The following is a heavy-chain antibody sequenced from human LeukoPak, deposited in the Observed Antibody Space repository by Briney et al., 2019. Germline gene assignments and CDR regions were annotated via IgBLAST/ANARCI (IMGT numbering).Heavy chain of an antibody. J-gene: IGHJ3*02. D-gene: IGHD6-13*01. Sequence: SETLSLTCTVSGGSLNSNSYYWGWIRQPPGKGLEWIGSINYSANTYYNPSLKSRVTISVDTSKNQFSLNLSSVTAAETSIYYCAGSYSSTWYSTFDIWGQGTMVTVSS. CDR3: AGSYSSTWYSTFDI. CDR1: GGSLNSNSYY. CDR2: INYSANT. V-gene: IGHV4-39*01.